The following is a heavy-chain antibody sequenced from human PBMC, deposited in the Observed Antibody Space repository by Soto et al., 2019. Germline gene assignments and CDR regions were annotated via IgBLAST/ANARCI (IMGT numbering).Heavy chain of an antibody. V-gene: IGHV3-30*18. CDR2: ISYDGSNK. CDR1: GFTFSSYG. D-gene: IGHD3-22*01. Sequence: ESGGGVVQPGRSLRLSCAASGFTFSSYGMHWVRQAPGKGLEWVAVISYDGSNKYYADSVKGRFTISRDNSKNTLYLQMNSLRAEDTAVYYCAKEWYDSRWGYWGQGTLVTVSS. J-gene: IGHJ4*02. CDR3: AKEWYDSRWGY.